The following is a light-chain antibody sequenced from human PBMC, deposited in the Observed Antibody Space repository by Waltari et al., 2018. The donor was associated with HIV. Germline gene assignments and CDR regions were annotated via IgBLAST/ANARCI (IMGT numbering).Light chain of an antibody. Sequence: QSALTQPPSASGSPGQSVTLSCTGSNSDIGSYDYVSWYQLHPGKAPKLVISEVTKRPSGVSGRFSASNSANTAFLTVSGLQAEDEADYYCSSFADRDGFYVLFGGGTRLTVL. CDR3: SSFADRDGFYVL. CDR2: EVT. CDR1: NSDIGSYDY. J-gene: IGLJ2*01. V-gene: IGLV2-8*01.